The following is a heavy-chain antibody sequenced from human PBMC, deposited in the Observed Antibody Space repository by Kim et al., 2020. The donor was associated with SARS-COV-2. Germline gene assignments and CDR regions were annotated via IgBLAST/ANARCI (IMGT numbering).Heavy chain of an antibody. CDR1: GGSFSGYY. V-gene: IGHV4-34*01. J-gene: IGHJ4*01. CDR2: INHSGST. D-gene: IGHD2-2*01. CDR3: ARGLKGIVVVPATIYYFD. Sequence: SETLSLTCAVYGGSFSGYYWSWIRQPPGKGLEWIGEINHSGSTNYNPSLKSRVTISVDTSKNQFSLKLSSVTAADTAVYYCARGLKGIVVVPATIYYFD.